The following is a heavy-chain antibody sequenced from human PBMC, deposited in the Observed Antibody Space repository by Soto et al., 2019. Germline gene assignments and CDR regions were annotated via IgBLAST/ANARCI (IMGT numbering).Heavy chain of an antibody. V-gene: IGHV6-1*01. CDR3: AGTSSLQWYYMDV. J-gene: IGHJ6*03. CDR1: GDSVSSNSAA. CDR2: TYYRSRWYN. D-gene: IGHD1-7*01. Sequence: SQTLSLTGVISGDSVSSNSAARNWIRQSPSRGLEWLGRTYYRSRWYNDYAVSVRSRITVNADTSKNQFSLHLNSVTPEDTAVYYFAGTSSLQWYYMDVWDKGTTVSGSS.